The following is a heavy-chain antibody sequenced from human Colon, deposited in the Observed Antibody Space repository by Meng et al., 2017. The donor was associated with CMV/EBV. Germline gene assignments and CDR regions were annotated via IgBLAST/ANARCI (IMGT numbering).Heavy chain of an antibody. J-gene: IGHJ6*02. Sequence: SVKVSCKASGGTFSSYAISWVRQAPGQGLEWMGGIIPILGIANYAQKFQGRVTITADKSTSTAYMELSSLRSEDTAVYYCAREFGGPELLGRLYGMDVWGQGTTVTVSS. V-gene: IGHV1-69*10. D-gene: IGHD1-7*01. CDR1: GGTFSSYA. CDR2: IIPILGIA. CDR3: AREFGGPELLGRLYGMDV.